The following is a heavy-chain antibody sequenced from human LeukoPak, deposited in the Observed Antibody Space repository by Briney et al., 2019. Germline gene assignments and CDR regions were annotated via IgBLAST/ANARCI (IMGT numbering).Heavy chain of an antibody. Sequence: ASVKVSCKASGDTFTSYGISWVRQAPGQGLEWMGWISAYNGNTNYAQKLQGRVTMTTDTSTSTAYMELRSLRSDDTAVYYCARSSHSGSYQISVPSAYWGQGTLVTVSS. J-gene: IGHJ4*02. CDR3: ARSSHSGSYQISVPSAY. CDR1: GDTFTSYG. V-gene: IGHV1-18*01. CDR2: ISAYNGNT. D-gene: IGHD1-26*01.